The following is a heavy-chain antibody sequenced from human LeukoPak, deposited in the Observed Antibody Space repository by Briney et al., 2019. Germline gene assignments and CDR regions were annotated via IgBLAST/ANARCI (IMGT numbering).Heavy chain of an antibody. CDR3: AREGSGVVVVAATLKNFPRDWFDP. CDR1: GFTFSSYS. Sequence: PGGSLRLSCAAYGFTFSSYSMNWVRQAPGKGLEWVSSISSSSSYIYYADSVKGRFTISRDNAKNSLYLQMNSLRAEDTAVYYCAREGSGVVVVAATLKNFPRDWFDPWGQGTLVTVSS. CDR2: ISSSSSYI. V-gene: IGHV3-21*01. J-gene: IGHJ5*02. D-gene: IGHD2-15*01.